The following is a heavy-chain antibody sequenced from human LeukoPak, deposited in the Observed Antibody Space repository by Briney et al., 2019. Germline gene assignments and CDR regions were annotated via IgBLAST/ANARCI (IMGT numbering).Heavy chain of an antibody. J-gene: IGHJ5*02. Sequence: GESLKISCKGSGYSFTTYWIGWVRQMPGEGLEWMGIIYPGDSDTRYSPSFQGQVTISADKSISTAYLQWSSLKASDTAMYYCARRYCSSTSCQQGNWFDPWGQGTLVTVSS. CDR1: GYSFTTYW. CDR2: IYPGDSDT. CDR3: ARRYCSSTSCQQGNWFDP. D-gene: IGHD2-2*01. V-gene: IGHV5-51*01.